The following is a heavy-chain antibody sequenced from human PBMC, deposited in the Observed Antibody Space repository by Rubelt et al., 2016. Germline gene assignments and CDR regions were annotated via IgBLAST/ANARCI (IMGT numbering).Heavy chain of an antibody. D-gene: IGHD2-2*01. CDR1: GGTFSSYA. CDR3: ARELVPAAPGFYYGMDV. CDR2: IIPIFGTA. V-gene: IGHV1-69*01. J-gene: IGHJ6*02. Sequence: QVQLVQSGAEVKKPGSSVKVSCKASGGTFSSYAISWVRQAPGQGLEWMGGIIPIFGTANYAQKFQGRVTITADESTSTAYRGLSSLRSEDTAVYYCARELVPAAPGFYYGMDVWGQGTTVTVSS.